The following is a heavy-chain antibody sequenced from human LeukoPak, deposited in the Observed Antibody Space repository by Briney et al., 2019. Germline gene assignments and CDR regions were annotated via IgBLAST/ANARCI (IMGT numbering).Heavy chain of an antibody. CDR3: ARGSLRYYDSSGYYYRNYYGMDV. Sequence: SETLSLTCAVYGGSFSGYYWSWIRQPPGKGLEWIGEINHSGSTNYNPSLKSRATISVDTSKNQFSLKLSSVTAADTAVYYCARGSLRYYDSSGYYYRNYYGMDVWGQGTTVTVSS. CDR2: INHSGST. D-gene: IGHD3-22*01. V-gene: IGHV4-34*01. CDR1: GGSFSGYY. J-gene: IGHJ6*02.